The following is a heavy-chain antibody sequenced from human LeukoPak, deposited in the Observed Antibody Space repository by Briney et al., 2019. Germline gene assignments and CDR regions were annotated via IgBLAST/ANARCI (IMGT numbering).Heavy chain of an antibody. CDR2: IYYSGST. CDR1: GGPISSYY. CDR3: ARATRAAANAFDI. D-gene: IGHD6-13*01. V-gene: IGHV4-59*01. Sequence: PSETLSLTCTVSGGPISSYYWSWIRQPPGKGLEWIGYIYYSGSTNYNPSLKSRVTISVDTSKNQFSLRLSSVTAADTAVYYCARATRAAANAFDIWGQGTMVTVSS. J-gene: IGHJ3*02.